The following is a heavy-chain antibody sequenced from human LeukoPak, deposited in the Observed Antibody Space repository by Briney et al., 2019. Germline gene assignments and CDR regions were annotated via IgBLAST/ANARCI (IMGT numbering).Heavy chain of an antibody. V-gene: IGHV3-23*01. Sequence: GGSLRLSCAASGFTFSYFGMSWVRQAPGKELEWVSAISGSGDSTYYADSVKGRFTISRDDSKNTLYLQMNSLKTEDTAVYYCTTDGSDYYDSSGYYANFDYWGQGTLVTVSS. CDR1: GFTFSYFG. CDR2: ISGSGDST. CDR3: TTDGSDYYDSSGYYANFDY. D-gene: IGHD3-22*01. J-gene: IGHJ4*02.